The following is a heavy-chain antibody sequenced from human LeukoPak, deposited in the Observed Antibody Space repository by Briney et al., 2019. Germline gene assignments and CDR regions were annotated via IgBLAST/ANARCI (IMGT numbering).Heavy chain of an antibody. CDR2: IYHSGST. CDR1: GYSISSGYY. Sequence: SETLSLTCTVSGYSISSGYYWGWIRQPPGKGLEWIGSIYHSGSTYYNPSLKSRVTISVDTSKIQFSLKLSSVTAADTAVYYCARDSVYYAGTSFDYWGQGTLVTVSS. V-gene: IGHV4-38-2*02. J-gene: IGHJ4*02. CDR3: ARDSVYYAGTSFDY. D-gene: IGHD3-22*01.